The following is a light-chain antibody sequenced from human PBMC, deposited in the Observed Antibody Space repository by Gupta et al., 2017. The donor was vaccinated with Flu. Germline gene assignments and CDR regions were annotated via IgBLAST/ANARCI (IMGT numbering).Light chain of an antibody. CDR2: RSN. Sequence: HSVLTQPPSASATPGQRLTISCSLSKSNIRYKFVYWYQHLPGMSPKLLICRSNHQPSGVPDRFSGCKSCTSASLAISGLRSEEEAHYYCATWGDSLNVLLFGGGTKLTVL. CDR1: KSNIRYKF. J-gene: IGLJ2*01. V-gene: IGLV1-47*01. CDR3: ATWGDSLNVLL.